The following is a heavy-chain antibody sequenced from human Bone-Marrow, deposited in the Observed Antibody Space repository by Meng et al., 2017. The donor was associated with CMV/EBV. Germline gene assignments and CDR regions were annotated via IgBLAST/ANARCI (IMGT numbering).Heavy chain of an antibody. CDR3: AKGKTGDY. V-gene: IGHV3-23*03. CDR1: GFTFSTYT. J-gene: IGHJ4*02. Sequence: GESLKISCAASGFTFSTYTLSWVRQAPGKGLEWVSVIYRGGDGTDYADSVNGRFTVSRDDSKNTLYLQMSSLRADDTAVYYCAKGKTGDYWGQGTLVTVSS. CDR2: IYRGGDGT.